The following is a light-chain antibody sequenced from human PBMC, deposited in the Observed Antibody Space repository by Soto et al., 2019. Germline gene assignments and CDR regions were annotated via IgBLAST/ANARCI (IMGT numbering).Light chain of an antibody. CDR3: MQSIHLPRT. Sequence: DIVMTQTPLSLSVTPGQPASISCKSTQSLLHGDGKTYLYWYLQKPGKPPQLLIHEVSNRFSGVPDRISGSGSGTDFTLIISRVEAEAVGVYYCMQSIHLPRTFGQGTKVEIK. CDR1: QSLLHGDGKTY. CDR2: EVS. J-gene: IGKJ1*01. V-gene: IGKV2D-29*01.